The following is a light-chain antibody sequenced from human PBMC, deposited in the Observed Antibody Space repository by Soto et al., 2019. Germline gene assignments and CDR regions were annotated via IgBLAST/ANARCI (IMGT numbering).Light chain of an antibody. CDR2: AAS. Sequence: DIQPTQSPSFVSASVGNRVTIRCRASQAVSTWLAWYQQKPGDAPKLLIYAASTLQRGVPSRFSGSGSGTDYTLTLRSLQPEDFATYYCQQANSFPRTFGGGTKVDIK. J-gene: IGKJ4*01. CDR3: QQANSFPRT. V-gene: IGKV1-12*01. CDR1: QAVSTW.